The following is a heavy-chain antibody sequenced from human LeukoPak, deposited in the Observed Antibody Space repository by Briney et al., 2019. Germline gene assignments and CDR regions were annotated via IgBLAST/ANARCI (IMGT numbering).Heavy chain of an antibody. J-gene: IGHJ6*04. V-gene: IGHV3-30*04. CDR1: GFTFSSYA. CDR2: IAYDGSYK. D-gene: IGHD3-10*02. Sequence: GGSLRLSCAASGFTFSSYAMHWVRQGPGTGLEWVAVIAYDGSYKYYADSVKGRFTISRDNSKNTLYLQMNSLRAEDTAVYYCAELGITMIGGVWGKGTTVTISS. CDR3: AELGITMIGGV.